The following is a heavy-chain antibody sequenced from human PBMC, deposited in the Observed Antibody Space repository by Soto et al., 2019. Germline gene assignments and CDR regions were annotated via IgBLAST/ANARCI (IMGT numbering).Heavy chain of an antibody. CDR2: ISGSGGST. J-gene: IGHJ4*02. CDR1: GFTFSSYA. Sequence: EVQVLECGGSLVQPGGSLRLSYAASGFTFSSYAMSWVSQAPGKGMEWVSAISGSGGSTYYADSVKGRFTISRDNSKNTPYLQMNSMRAEYTAGYHCAEDRRRITIIVVVIQNLIFDYWGQGTLVTVSS. V-gene: IGHV3-23*01. CDR3: AEDRRRITIIVVVIQNLIFDY. D-gene: IGHD3-22*01.